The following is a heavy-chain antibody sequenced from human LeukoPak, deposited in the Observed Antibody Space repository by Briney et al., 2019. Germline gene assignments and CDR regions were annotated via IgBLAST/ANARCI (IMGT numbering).Heavy chain of an antibody. D-gene: IGHD1-26*01. J-gene: IGHJ4*02. Sequence: PSETLSLTCAVSGGSISSYYWSWIRQPPGKGLEWIGYIYYSGSTNYNPSLKSRVTISVDTSKNQFSLKLSSVTAADTAVYYCASSSGSYYGGGHDYWGQGTLVTVSS. CDR2: IYYSGST. CDR1: GGSISSYY. CDR3: ASSSGSYYGGGHDY. V-gene: IGHV4-59*08.